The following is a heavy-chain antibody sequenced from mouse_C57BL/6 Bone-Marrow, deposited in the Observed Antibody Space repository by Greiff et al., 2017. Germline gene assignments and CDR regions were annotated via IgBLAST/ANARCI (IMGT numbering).Heavy chain of an antibody. D-gene: IGHD2-13*01. Sequence: EVQLVESGGGLVKPGGSLKLSCAASGFTFSSYAMSWVRQTPEKRLEWVATISDGGSYTYYPDNVKGRFTISRDKAKNNLYLQMSHLKSEDTAMYYCARSYYGVYYFDYWGQGTTRTVSS. V-gene: IGHV5-4*01. CDR1: GFTFSSYA. CDR2: ISDGGSYT. CDR3: ARSYYGVYYFDY. J-gene: IGHJ2*01.